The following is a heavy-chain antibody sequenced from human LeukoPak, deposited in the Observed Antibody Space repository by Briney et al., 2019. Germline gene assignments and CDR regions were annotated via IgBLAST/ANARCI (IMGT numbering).Heavy chain of an antibody. CDR3: ARDPGYGSDWYFDL. J-gene: IGHJ2*01. V-gene: IGHV3-21*01. CDR2: ISSSSGYI. CDR1: GFTFSSYA. Sequence: PGGSLRLSCAASGFTFSSYAMSWVRQAPGKGLEWVSCISSSSGYIYYADSVKGRFTISRDNAKSSLYLQMNTLRAEDTAVYYCARDPGYGSDWYFDLWGRGTLVTVSS. D-gene: IGHD3-10*01.